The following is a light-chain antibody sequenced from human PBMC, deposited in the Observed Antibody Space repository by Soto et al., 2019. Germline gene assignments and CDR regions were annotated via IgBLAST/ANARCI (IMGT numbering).Light chain of an antibody. J-gene: IGKJ4*01. CDR3: QHSYSWP. CDR1: QSISTY. Sequence: DIQLTQSRSSLSASVGDSVTLTCRASQSISTYLNWYQQKPGKAPKLLIYAASSLESGVPSRFSGSGSGTDFTLTISSLQPEDFGTYYCQHSYSWPFGGGTKVDIK. V-gene: IGKV1-39*01. CDR2: AAS.